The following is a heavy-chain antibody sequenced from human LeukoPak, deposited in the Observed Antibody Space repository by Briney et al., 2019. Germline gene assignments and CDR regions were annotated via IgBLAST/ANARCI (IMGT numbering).Heavy chain of an antibody. Sequence: GGSLRLSCAASGFTFSSYAMSWVRQAPGKGLEWVSAIRGSGGSTYYADSVKGRFTISRDNSKNTLYLQMNSLRAEDTAVYYCAKHLYYGSGSYYHFDYWGQGTLVTVSS. D-gene: IGHD3-10*01. CDR2: IRGSGGST. V-gene: IGHV3-23*01. CDR3: AKHLYYGSGSYYHFDY. CDR1: GFTFSSYA. J-gene: IGHJ4*02.